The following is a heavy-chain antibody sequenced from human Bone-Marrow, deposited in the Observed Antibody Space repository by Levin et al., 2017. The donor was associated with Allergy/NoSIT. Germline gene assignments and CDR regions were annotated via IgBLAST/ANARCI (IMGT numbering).Heavy chain of an antibody. CDR3: ARGVVAAAGGYYYYGMDV. D-gene: IGHD6-13*01. CDR1: GYTFTSYD. J-gene: IGHJ6*02. V-gene: IGHV1-8*01. Sequence: ASVKVSCKASGYTFTSYDINWVRQATGQGLEWMGWMNPNSGNTGYAQKFQGRVTMTRNTSISTAYMELSSLRSEDTAVYYCARGVVAAAGGYYYYGMDVWGQGTTVTVSS. CDR2: MNPNSGNT.